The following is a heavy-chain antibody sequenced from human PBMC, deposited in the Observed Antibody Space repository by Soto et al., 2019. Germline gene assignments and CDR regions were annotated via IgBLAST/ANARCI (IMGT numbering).Heavy chain of an antibody. D-gene: IGHD6-19*01. V-gene: IGHV3-53*01. Sequence: PGGSLRLSCAASGFTVSSNYMSWVRQAPGKGLEWVSVIYSGGSTYYADSVKGRFTISRDNSKNTLYLQMNSLRAEDTAVYYCAREFPSPSGWYYFDYWGQGTLVTVSS. CDR2: IYSGGST. J-gene: IGHJ4*02. CDR3: AREFPSPSGWYYFDY. CDR1: GFTVSSNY.